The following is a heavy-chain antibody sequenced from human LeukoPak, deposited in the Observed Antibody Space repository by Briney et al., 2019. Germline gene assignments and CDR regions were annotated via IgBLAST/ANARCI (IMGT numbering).Heavy chain of an antibody. D-gene: IGHD3-3*01. J-gene: IGHJ5*02. CDR2: IYYSGST. Sequence: SETLSLTCTVSGGSISSYYWSWIRQPPGKGLEWIGYIYYSGSTNYNPSLKSRVTISVDTSKNQFSLKLSSVTAADTAVYYCARWGWSGYFHWFDPWGQGTLVTVSS. CDR3: ARWGWSGYFHWFDP. CDR1: GGSISSYY. V-gene: IGHV4-59*08.